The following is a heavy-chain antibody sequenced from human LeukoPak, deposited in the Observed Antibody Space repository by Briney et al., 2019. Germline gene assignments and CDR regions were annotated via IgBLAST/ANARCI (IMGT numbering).Heavy chain of an antibody. D-gene: IGHD2/OR15-2a*01. J-gene: IGHJ3*02. CDR3: ARRYTTSAGTRFDI. V-gene: IGHV3-48*04. CDR1: ESTLNTYT. Sequence: PGGSLRLSCIASESTLNTYTLNWVRQAPGKGLEWISSISSSSTTIYYAASVQGRFTISRDTTKNSLYLQMTTLRVDDTAVYYCARRYTTSAGTRFDIWGQGITVIVSS. CDR2: ISSSSTTI.